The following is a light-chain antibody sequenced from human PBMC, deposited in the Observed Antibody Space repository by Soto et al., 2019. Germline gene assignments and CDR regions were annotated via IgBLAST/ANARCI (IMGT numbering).Light chain of an antibody. CDR1: QSITSD. CDR2: AAS. Sequence: DIQMTQSPSFLSASVGDRVTITCRASQSITSDLNWYQQRPGKAPKLLIYAASNLQSGVPSRFSGSGSGTDFTLTISSLQPEDFATYFCQESYSTPYTFGQGTKLEIK. V-gene: IGKV1-39*01. CDR3: QESYSTPYT. J-gene: IGKJ2*01.